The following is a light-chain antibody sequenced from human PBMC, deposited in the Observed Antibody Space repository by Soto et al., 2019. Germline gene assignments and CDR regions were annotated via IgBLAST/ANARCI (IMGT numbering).Light chain of an antibody. Sequence: EIVMTQSPLSLPVTPGEPASISCRSSQSLLHSNGNNYLVWYLQKPGQAPQLLIYLGSNRASGVPDRFSGIGSGTGFTLKISRVEAEHVGVYYSIQALQTAITFGQGTRLEIK. CDR1: QSLLHSNGNNY. J-gene: IGKJ5*01. CDR2: LGS. CDR3: IQALQTAIT. V-gene: IGKV2-28*01.